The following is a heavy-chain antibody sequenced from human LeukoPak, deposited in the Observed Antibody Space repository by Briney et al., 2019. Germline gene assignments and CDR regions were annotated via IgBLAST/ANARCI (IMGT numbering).Heavy chain of an antibody. J-gene: IGHJ5*02. Sequence: SETLSLTCTISGASISSSSWSWIRQPPGKGLEWIGYIYCSGSTNYNPSLKSRVAISVDTSKNQFSLKLSSVTAADTAVYYCARDTLESYGSGSYRWFDPWGQGTLVTVSS. V-gene: IGHV4-59*01. CDR1: GASISSSS. CDR2: IYCSGST. CDR3: ARDTLESYGSGSYRWFDP. D-gene: IGHD3-10*01.